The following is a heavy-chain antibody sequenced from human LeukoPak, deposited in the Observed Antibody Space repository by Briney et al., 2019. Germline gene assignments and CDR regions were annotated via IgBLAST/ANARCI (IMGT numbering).Heavy chain of an antibody. D-gene: IGHD1-26*01. CDR3: ARDGGGSYWIDY. CDR2: ISGYNGNT. J-gene: IGHJ4*02. CDR1: GYTFTSYG. V-gene: IGHV1-18*01. Sequence: ASVKVSCKTSGYTFTSYGITWMRQAPGQGLEWMGWISGYNGNTNYAQKFQGRVTMTTDTSTSTAYMELRSLRSDDTAVYYCARDGGGSYWIDYWGQGTLVTVSS.